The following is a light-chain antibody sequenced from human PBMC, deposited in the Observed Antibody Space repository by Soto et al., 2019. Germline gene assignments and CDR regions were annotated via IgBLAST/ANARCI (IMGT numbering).Light chain of an antibody. CDR3: QQRHMWPIT. CDR1: QNILSN. CDR2: GAS. V-gene: IGKV3-15*01. J-gene: IGKJ5*01. Sequence: EIVMTQSPATLSVSPGERATLSCRASQNILSNLAWYQQKPGQAPRLLIYGASTRATGIPARFSGSGSGTEFTLTISSLQSEDFEIYYCQQRHMWPITFGQGTRLEIK.